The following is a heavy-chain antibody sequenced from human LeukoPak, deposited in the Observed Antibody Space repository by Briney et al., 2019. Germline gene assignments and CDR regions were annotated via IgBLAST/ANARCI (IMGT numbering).Heavy chain of an antibody. Sequence: GTSLRLSCAASGFTFSAYAMHWVRHAPGKGLEWVAVISNDGSIKHYADSVKGRFTISRDNSKSTLDLQMNSLRPEDTAVYYCAREVGTKTAFDIWGHGTMVTVSS. D-gene: IGHD1-1*01. V-gene: IGHV3-30-3*01. CDR3: AREVGTKTAFDI. J-gene: IGHJ3*02. CDR1: GFTFSAYA. CDR2: ISNDGSIK.